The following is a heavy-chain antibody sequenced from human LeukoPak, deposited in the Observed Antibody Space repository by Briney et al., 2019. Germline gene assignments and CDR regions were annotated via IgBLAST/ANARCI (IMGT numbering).Heavy chain of an antibody. D-gene: IGHD6-13*01. CDR3: ARVQDGSSWYEYFLH. CDR1: GFTFRTYS. Sequence: PGGSLRLSCVASGFTFRTYSMNWVRQAPGKGLEWVSSISGSSTYIYYADSVKGRFTISRDNAKNSLFLQMNSLRAEDTAVYYCARVQDGSSWYEYFLHWGQGTLVTVSS. J-gene: IGHJ1*01. V-gene: IGHV3-21*01. CDR2: ISGSSTYI.